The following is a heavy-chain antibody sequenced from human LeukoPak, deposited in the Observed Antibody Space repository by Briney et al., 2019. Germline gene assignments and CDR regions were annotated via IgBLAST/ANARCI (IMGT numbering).Heavy chain of an antibody. V-gene: IGHV1-2*02. D-gene: IGHD5-18*01. CDR1: GYTFTGYY. CDR3: ARGRVARGYSYGDIGY. J-gene: IGHJ4*02. CDR2: INPNSGGT. Sequence: ASVKVSCKASGYTFTGYYMHWVRQAPGQGLEWMGWINPNSGGTNYAQKFQGRVTMTRDTSISTAYMELSRLRSDDTAVYYCARGRVARGYSYGDIGYWGQGTLVTVSS.